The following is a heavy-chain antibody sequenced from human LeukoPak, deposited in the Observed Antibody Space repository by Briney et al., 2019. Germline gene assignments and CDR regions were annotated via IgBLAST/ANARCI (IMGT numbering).Heavy chain of an antibody. D-gene: IGHD6-6*01. V-gene: IGHV4-39*01. Sequence: PSETLSLTCTVSGGSISSSSHYWGWIRQPPGKGLEWIGSIYYSGSTYYNPSLKSRVIVSVDTSRNQFSLKLNTVTAADTAVYYCARAGYSSSINWFDPWGQGTLVTVSS. CDR3: ARAGYSSSINWFDP. CDR2: IYYSGST. CDR1: GGSISSSSHY. J-gene: IGHJ5*02.